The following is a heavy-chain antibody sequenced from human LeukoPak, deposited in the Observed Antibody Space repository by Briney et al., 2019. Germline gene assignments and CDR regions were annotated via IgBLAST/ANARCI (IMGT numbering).Heavy chain of an antibody. V-gene: IGHV3-15*01. CDR2: IRSKTDGGTA. D-gene: IGHD3-22*01. CDR3: TRHNYDRSGYGAFDI. CDR1: GFTFSNPW. J-gene: IGHJ3*02. Sequence: PGGSLRLSCAASGFTFSNPWMSWVRQAPGKGLEWVGRIRSKTDGGTADYAAPVKDRIIVSRDDSKNTAYIQMNSLKTEDTAVYYCTRHNYDRSGYGAFDIWGQGTMVTVSS.